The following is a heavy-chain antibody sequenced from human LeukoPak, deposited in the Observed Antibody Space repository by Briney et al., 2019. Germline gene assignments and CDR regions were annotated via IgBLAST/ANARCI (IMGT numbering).Heavy chain of an antibody. CDR2: ISYDGSNK. V-gene: IGHV3-30-3*01. CDR3: ARGATYAYYQDY. J-gene: IGHJ4*02. CDR1: GFTFSSYA. Sequence: GGSLRLSCAASGFTFSSYAMHWVRQAPGKGLEWVAVISYDGSNKYYADSVKGRFTISRDNSKNTLYLQMNSVRAEDTAVYYCARGATYAYYQDYWGQGTLVTVSS. D-gene: IGHD1-26*01.